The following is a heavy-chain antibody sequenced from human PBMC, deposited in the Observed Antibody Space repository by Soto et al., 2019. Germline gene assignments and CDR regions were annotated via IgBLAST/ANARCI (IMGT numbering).Heavy chain of an antibody. J-gene: IGHJ1*01. CDR1: GFSLSTSGVG. CDR2: IYWDDDK. Sequence: QITLKESGPTLVKPTQTLTLTCTFSGFSLSTSGVGVGWIRQPPGKALEWLALIYWDDDKRYSPSLKSRLTITKDTSKNQVVLTMTNMDPVDTATYYCAHKDDKNDYGDYVYFQHWGQGTLVTVSS. D-gene: IGHD4-17*01. CDR3: AHKDDKNDYGDYVYFQH. V-gene: IGHV2-5*02.